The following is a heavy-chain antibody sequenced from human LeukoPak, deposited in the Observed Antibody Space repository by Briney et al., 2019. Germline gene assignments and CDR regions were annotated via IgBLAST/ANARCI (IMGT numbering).Heavy chain of an antibody. V-gene: IGHV3-7*01. D-gene: IGHD1-26*01. CDR1: GFTLSSYW. Sequence: PGGSLRLSCAASGFTLSSYWMSWVRQAPGKGLEWVANIKQDGGEKYYVDSVKGRFTISRDNAKNSLYLQMNSLRAEDTAVYYCARDPYSGSYGDSYYYYMDVWGKGTTVTISS. CDR3: ARDPYSGSYGDSYYYYMDV. J-gene: IGHJ6*03. CDR2: IKQDGGEK.